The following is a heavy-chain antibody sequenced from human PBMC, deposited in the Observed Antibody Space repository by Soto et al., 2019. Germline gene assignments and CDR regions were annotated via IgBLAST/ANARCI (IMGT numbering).Heavy chain of an antibody. CDR1: GFTFSSYA. D-gene: IGHD4-17*01. CDR3: AKGQSDYGDYR. J-gene: IGHJ4*02. Sequence: GESLKISCAASGFTFSSYAMSWVRQAPGKGLEWVSAISGSGGSTYYADSVKGRFTISRDNSKNTLYLQMNSLRAEDTAVYYCAKGQSDYGDYRWGQGTLVTVSS. V-gene: IGHV3-23*01. CDR2: ISGSGGST.